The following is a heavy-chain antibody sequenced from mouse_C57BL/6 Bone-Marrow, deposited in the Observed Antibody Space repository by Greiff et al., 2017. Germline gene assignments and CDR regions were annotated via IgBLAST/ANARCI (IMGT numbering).Heavy chain of an antibody. CDR1: GFNIKDDY. V-gene: IGHV14-4*01. CDR3: TTFGYYYGLWYFDV. D-gene: IGHD1-1*01. Sequence: VQLQQSGAELVRPGASVKLSCTASGFNIKDDYMHWVKQRPEQGLEWIGWIDPENGDTEYASKFQGKATITADISSNTAYLQLSSLTSEDTAVYYCTTFGYYYGLWYFDVWGTGTTVTVSS. CDR2: IDPENGDT. J-gene: IGHJ1*03.